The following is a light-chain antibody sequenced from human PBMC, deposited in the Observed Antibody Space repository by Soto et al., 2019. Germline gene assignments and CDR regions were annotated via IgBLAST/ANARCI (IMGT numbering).Light chain of an antibody. CDR1: QGITNY. CDR3: QQYKSSPPT. CDR2: DAS. V-gene: IGKV1-16*02. Sequence: DIQMTQSPSSLSASVGDRVTMTCRASQGITNYLVWYQQKPGKAPKSLIYDASSLQSGVPSKFSGSGSGTDFNLTISSLQPEDFATYYCQQYKSSPPTFGGGTRVEIK. J-gene: IGKJ4*01.